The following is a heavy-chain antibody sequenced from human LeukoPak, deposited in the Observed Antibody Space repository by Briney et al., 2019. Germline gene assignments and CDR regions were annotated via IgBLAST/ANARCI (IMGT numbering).Heavy chain of an antibody. V-gene: IGHV3-23*01. J-gene: IGHJ4*02. CDR2: ISGSGGST. CDR1: GFTLSSYA. CDR3: ATLLWFGELLPRYFDY. D-gene: IGHD3-10*01. Sequence: GGSLRLSCAASGFTLSSYAMSWVRQAPGKGLEWVSAISGSGGSTYYADSVKGRFTISRDNSKNTLYLQMNSLRAEDTAVYYCATLLWFGELLPRYFDYWGQGTLVTVSS.